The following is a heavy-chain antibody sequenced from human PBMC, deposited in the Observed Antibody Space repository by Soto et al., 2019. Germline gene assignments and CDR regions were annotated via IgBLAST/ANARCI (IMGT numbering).Heavy chain of an antibody. V-gene: IGHV3-15*01. J-gene: IGHJ4*02. CDR2: IKSKTDGGTT. D-gene: IGHD3-10*01. CDR3: TTLVVRD. CDR1: GFTFSNSW. Sequence: EVQLVESGGGLVKPGGSLRLSCAASGFTFSNSWMSWVRQAPGKGLEWVGRIKSKTDGGTTDYAAPVKGRFTISRDDSENTLYLKMSSLKTVDTAVYYCTTLVVRDWGQGTLVTVSS.